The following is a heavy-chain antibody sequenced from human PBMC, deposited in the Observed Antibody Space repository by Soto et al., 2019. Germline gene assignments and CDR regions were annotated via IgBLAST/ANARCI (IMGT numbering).Heavy chain of an antibody. CDR1: GYTFTRYG. V-gene: IGHV1-18*01. Sequence: QVQLVQSGVEVKKPGASVKVSCKASGYTFTRYGISWVRQAPGQGLEWMGWINPSNGKANYARNLQGRGTMTADTSTTKANMELRSLTSDDTAMYYCSSHLQGAFDIWGQGTVVTVSS. CDR3: SSHLQGAFDI. J-gene: IGHJ3*02. CDR2: INPSNGKA.